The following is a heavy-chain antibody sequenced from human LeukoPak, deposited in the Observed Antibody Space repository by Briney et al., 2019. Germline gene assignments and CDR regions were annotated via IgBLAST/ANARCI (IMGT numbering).Heavy chain of an antibody. J-gene: IGHJ5*02. CDR2: ISGSGGST. CDR3: AQLGEQLARNNWFDP. CDR1: GFTFSSYA. D-gene: IGHD6-6*01. Sequence: GGSLRLSCAASGFTFSSYAMSWVRQAPGKGLEWVSAISGSGGSTYYADSVKGRFTFSRDNSKNTLYLQMNSLRAEDTAVYYCAQLGEQLARNNWFDPWGQGTLVTVSS. V-gene: IGHV3-23*01.